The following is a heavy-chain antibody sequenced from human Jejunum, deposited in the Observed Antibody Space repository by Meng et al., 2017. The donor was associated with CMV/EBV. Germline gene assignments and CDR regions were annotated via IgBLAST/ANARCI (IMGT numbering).Heavy chain of an antibody. J-gene: IGHJ4*02. D-gene: IGHD2-2*01. CDR1: GYRFTDYW. V-gene: IGHV5-51*01. CDR3: ARSPSGTFSPYYFDY. CDR2: IYPDDSDT. Sequence: SGYRFTDYWCGWVRQMPGKGLEWMGIIYPDDSDTKYSPSIRGQVTISTDMSINTAYLQWRSLKVSDTALYYCARSPSGTFSPYYFDYWGQGTLVTVSS.